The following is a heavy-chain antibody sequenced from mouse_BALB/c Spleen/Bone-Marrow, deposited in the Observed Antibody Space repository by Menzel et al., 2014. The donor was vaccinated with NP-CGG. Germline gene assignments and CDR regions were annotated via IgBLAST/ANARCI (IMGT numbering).Heavy chain of an antibody. J-gene: IGHJ1*01. CDR3: TRPGYGIRYWYFDV. V-gene: IGHV6-6*02. CDR1: GFTFSNYW. D-gene: IGHD1-1*01. Sequence: DVMLVESGGGLVQPGGSMKLSCVASGFTFSNYWMNWARQSPEKGLEWVAEIRLKSNDHATHYAESVKGRFTISRDDSKSSVYLQMNNLRAEDTGIYYCTRPGYGIRYWYFDVWGAGTTVTVSS. CDR2: IRLKSNDHAT.